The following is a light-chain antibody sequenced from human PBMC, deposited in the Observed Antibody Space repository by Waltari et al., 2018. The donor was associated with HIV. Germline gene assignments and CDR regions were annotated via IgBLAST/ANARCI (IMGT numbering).Light chain of an antibody. V-gene: IGLV2-23*02. CDR1: SSDVWSYNL. CDR2: EVS. CDR3: CSYAGSSTSVV. Sequence: QSALTQPASVSGSPGQSITISCTGTSSDVWSYNLVSWYQQHPGKAPKLMIYEVSKRPSGVSNRFSGSKSGNTASLTISGLQAEDEAGYYCCSYAGSSTSVVFGGGTKLTVL. J-gene: IGLJ2*01.